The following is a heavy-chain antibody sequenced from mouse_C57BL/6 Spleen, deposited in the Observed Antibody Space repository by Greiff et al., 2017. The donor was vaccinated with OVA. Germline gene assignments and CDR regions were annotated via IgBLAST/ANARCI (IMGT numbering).Heavy chain of an antibody. CDR1: GFTFSSYA. CDR2: ISSGGDYI. CDR3: TRDPAGTRWYFDV. V-gene: IGHV5-9-1*02. J-gene: IGHJ1*03. D-gene: IGHD4-1*01. Sequence: DVMLVESGEGLVKPGGSLKLSCAASGFTFSSYAMSWVRQTPEKRLEWVAYISSGGDYIYYADTVKGRFTISRDNARNTLYLQMSSLKSEDTAMYYCTRDPAGTRWYFDVWGTGTTVTVSS.